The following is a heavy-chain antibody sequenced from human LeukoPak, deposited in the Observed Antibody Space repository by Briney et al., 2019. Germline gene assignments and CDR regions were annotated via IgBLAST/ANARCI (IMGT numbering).Heavy chain of an antibody. CDR2: IYYSGST. D-gene: IGHD2-15*01. CDR3: ARGYCSGGSCYPHALDI. J-gene: IGHJ3*02. Sequence: SETLSLTCTVSGGSISSYYWSWIRQPPGKGLEWIGYIYYSGSTNYNPSLKSRVTISVDTSKNQFSLKLSSVTAADTAVYYCARGYCSGGSCYPHALDIWGQGTMVTVSS. V-gene: IGHV4-59*01. CDR1: GGSISSYY.